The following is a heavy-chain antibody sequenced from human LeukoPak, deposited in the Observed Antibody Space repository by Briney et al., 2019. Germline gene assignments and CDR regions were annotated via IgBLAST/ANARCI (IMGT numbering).Heavy chain of an antibody. Sequence: ASVKVSCKGSGYTFTSYGISWVRRAPGQGLEWMGWISAYNGNTNYAQKLQGRVTMTTDTSTSIAYMELRSLRSDDTAVYYCARDLGVGITGTTFDYWGQGTLVTVSS. CDR2: ISAYNGNT. CDR1: GYTFTSYG. J-gene: IGHJ4*02. D-gene: IGHD1-7*01. V-gene: IGHV1-18*01. CDR3: ARDLGVGITGTTFDY.